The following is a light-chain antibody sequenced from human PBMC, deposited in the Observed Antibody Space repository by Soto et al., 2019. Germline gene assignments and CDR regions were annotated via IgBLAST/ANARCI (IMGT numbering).Light chain of an antibody. V-gene: IGKV3-15*01. CDR1: QSISTN. CDR2: DAS. CDR3: QKYNNWPPLT. J-gene: IGKJ4*01. Sequence: EIVMTQSPATVSVSPGERATLSCRASQSISTNVAWYQQKPGQALRLLIYDASTRAAGISTRFSGSGSGTEFTLTISSLQSEDFAIYYCQKYNNWPPLTFGGGTKVEI.